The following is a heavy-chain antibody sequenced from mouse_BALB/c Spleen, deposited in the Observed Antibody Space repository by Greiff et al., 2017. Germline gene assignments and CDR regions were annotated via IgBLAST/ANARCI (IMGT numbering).Heavy chain of an antibody. J-gene: IGHJ2*01. CDR2: FDPENGDT. V-gene: IGHV14-4*02. CDR3: SAGGNYDY. CDR1: GFNINDYY. Sequence: EVQLQESGAELVRSGASVTLSCTASGFNINDYYMHWLKQRLEQGLEWIGWFDPENGDTEYAPKFQGKATMTADTSSNTAYLQLSSLTSEDTAVYYCSAGGNYDYWGQGTTLTVSS. D-gene: IGHD2-1*01.